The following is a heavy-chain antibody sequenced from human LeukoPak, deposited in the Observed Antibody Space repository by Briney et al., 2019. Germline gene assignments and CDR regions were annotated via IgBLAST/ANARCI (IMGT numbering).Heavy chain of an antibody. V-gene: IGHV4-59*01. J-gene: IGHJ4*02. CDR3: ARASPTIFGVVHFDY. CDR1: GGSISSYY. Sequence: PSETLSLTCTVSGGSISSYYWSWIRQPLGKGLEWIGYIYYSGSTNYNPSLKSRVTISVDTSKNQFSLKLSSVTAADTAVYYCARASPTIFGVVHFDYWGQGTLVTVSS. CDR2: IYYSGST. D-gene: IGHD3-3*01.